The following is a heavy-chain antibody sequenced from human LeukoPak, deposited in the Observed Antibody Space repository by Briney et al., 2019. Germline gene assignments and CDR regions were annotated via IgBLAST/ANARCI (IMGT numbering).Heavy chain of an antibody. V-gene: IGHV3-23*01. CDR3: AKQGERGYSYGLPSFGS. CDR2: ISGSGGST. CDR1: GFTFSSYA. J-gene: IGHJ5*01. D-gene: IGHD5-18*01. Sequence: QAGGSLRLSCAASGFTFSSYAMSWVRQAPGKGLEWVSAISGSGGSTYYADPVKGRFTISRDNSKNTLYLQMNSLRAEDTAVYYCAKQGERGYSYGLPSFGSWGQGTLVTVSS.